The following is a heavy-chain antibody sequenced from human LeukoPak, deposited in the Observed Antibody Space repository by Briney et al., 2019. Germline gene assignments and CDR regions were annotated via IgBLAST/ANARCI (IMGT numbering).Heavy chain of an antibody. CDR1: GGSISSYY. CDR2: IYTSGST. J-gene: IGHJ6*03. D-gene: IGHD3-3*01. V-gene: IGHV4-4*07. Sequence: SETLSLTCTVSGGSISSYYWSWIRQPAGKGLEWIGRIYTSGSTNYNPSLKSRVTISVDKSKHQFSLKLSYVTAADTAVYYCSGDQYDFWSDPSLPASYYMDVWGKGTTVSVSS. CDR3: SGDQYDFWSDPSLPASYYMDV.